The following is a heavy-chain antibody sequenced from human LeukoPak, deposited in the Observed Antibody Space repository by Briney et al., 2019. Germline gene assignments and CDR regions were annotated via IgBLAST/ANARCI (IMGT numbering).Heavy chain of an antibody. CDR2: IKQDGSEK. Sequence: GGSLRLSCAASGFTFSTYWMSWVRQAPGKGLEWVANIKQDGSEKYYVDSVKGRFTISRDNAKNSLYLQMNSLRAEVTAVYYCATRYSSGWYWALNAFDIWGQGTLVTVSS. CDR1: GFTFSTYW. J-gene: IGHJ3*02. V-gene: IGHV3-7*01. D-gene: IGHD6-13*01. CDR3: ATRYSSGWYWALNAFDI.